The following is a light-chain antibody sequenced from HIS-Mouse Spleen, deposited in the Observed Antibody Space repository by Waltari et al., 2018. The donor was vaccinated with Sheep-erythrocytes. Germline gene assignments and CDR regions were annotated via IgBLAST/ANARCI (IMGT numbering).Light chain of an antibody. J-gene: IGLJ2*01. V-gene: IGLV3-1*01. CDR3: HALDRLTVV. CDR2: QDS. Sequence: SYELTQPPSVGVSPGQTASISVPGQTLGDKYACWYQQKPGQSPVLVIYQDSKRPSVIPERFSGSNSGNTATLTISGTQARDEADYYCHALDRLTVVFVGGTKLTVL. CDR1: TLGDKY.